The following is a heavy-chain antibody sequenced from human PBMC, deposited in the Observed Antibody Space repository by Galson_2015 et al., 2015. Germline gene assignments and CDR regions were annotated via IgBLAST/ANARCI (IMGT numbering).Heavy chain of an antibody. Sequence: SLRLSCAASGFTFSSYAMHWVRQAPGKGLEWVAVISYDGSNKYYADSVKGRFTISRDNSKNTLYLQMNSLRAEDTAVYYCARDHIHLWSAAVDYWGQGTLVTVSS. CDR2: ISYDGSNK. D-gene: IGHD5-18*01. J-gene: IGHJ4*02. V-gene: IGHV3-30-3*01. CDR1: GFTFSSYA. CDR3: ARDHIHLWSAAVDY.